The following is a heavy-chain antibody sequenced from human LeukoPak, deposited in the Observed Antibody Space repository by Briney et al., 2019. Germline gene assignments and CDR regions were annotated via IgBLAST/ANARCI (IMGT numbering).Heavy chain of an antibody. CDR3: ARGPLGSSWYTKFDY. Sequence: ASVKVSCKASGYTFTSYGISWVRQAPGQGLEWMEWISAYNGNTDYSQKLQGRVTMTTDTSTSTAYMELRSLRSDDTAVYYCARGPLGSSWYTKFDYWGQGPWSPSPQ. D-gene: IGHD6-13*01. CDR1: GYTFTSYG. J-gene: IGHJ4*02. CDR2: ISAYNGNT. V-gene: IGHV1-18*01.